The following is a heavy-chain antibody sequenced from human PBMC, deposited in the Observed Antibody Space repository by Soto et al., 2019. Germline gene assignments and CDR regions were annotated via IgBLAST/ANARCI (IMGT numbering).Heavy chain of an antibody. J-gene: IGHJ4*02. V-gene: IGHV4-30-4*01. D-gene: IGHD3-22*01. Sequence: PSETLSLTCTVSGGSISSADYYWSWIRQPPGKGLEWIGYIYYSETTYYNPSLKSRLTISRDNAKKQLYLQMNSLRAEDTAVYFCARGDGDYYDGNGYLGRHWGQGTLVTVSS. CDR3: ARGDGDYYDGNGYLGRH. CDR2: IYYSETT. CDR1: GGSISSADYY.